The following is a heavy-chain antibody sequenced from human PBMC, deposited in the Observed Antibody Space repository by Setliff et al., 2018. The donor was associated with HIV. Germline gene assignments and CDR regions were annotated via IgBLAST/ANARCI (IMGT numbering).Heavy chain of an antibody. CDR3: ARETYYYDSSGYGRWFDP. CDR1: GGSISSGIYY. J-gene: IGHJ5*02. V-gene: IGHV4-61*02. D-gene: IGHD3-22*01. Sequence: SETLSLTCTVSGGSISSGIYYWSWIRQPAGKGLEWIGRIYTSGSTNYNPSLKSRVTISVDTSKNQFSLKLRSVTAADTAVYYCARETYYYDSSGYGRWFDPWGQGTLVTVSS. CDR2: IYTSGST.